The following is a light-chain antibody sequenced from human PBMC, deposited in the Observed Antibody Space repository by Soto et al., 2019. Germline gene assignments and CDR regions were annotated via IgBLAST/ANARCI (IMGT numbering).Light chain of an antibody. V-gene: IGKV1-9*01. CDR2: KAS. CDR1: QGISSY. CDR3: QHYNSYPEA. J-gene: IGKJ1*01. Sequence: DIQLTQSPSFLSASVGDRVTITCRASQGISSYLAWYQQKPGKAPKLLIYKASTLKSGVPSRFSGSGSGTEFTLTISSLQPDDFATYYCQHYNSYPEAFGQGTKVDIK.